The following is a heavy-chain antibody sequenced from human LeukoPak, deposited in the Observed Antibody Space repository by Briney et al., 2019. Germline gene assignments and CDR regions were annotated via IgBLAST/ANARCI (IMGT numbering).Heavy chain of an antibody. J-gene: IGHJ1*01. CDR3: ARVVQSTDSSGFYLPEYFQH. Sequence: SEALSLTCTVSGYSISSGYHWGWIRQPPGKGLEWIGSIYHSGSTYYNPSLKSRVTISVDTSKNQFSLKLRSVTAADTAVYYCARVVQSTDSSGFYLPEYFQHWGQGTLVTVSS. D-gene: IGHD3-22*01. V-gene: IGHV4-38-2*02. CDR2: IYHSGST. CDR1: GYSISSGYH.